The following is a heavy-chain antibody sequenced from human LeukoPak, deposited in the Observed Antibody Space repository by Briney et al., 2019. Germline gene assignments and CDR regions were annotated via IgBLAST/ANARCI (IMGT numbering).Heavy chain of an antibody. J-gene: IGHJ4*02. CDR2: ISSSGSTI. CDR3: ARDWDWVSFDY. Sequence: GGSLRLSCAASGFTFSSYEMNWVRQAPGKGLEWVSYISSSGSTIYYADSVKGRFTISRDNAKNSLYLQMNSLRAEDTAVYYCARDWDWVSFDYWGQGTLVTVSS. CDR1: GFTFSSYE. V-gene: IGHV3-48*03. D-gene: IGHD3/OR15-3a*01.